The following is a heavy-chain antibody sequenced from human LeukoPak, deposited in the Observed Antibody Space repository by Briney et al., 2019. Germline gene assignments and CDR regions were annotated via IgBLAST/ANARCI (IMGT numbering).Heavy chain of an antibody. Sequence: PGGSLRLSCAASGFPFTSYAMTWVRQAPGQGLEWVSAISGSGVTTYFADSVKGRFTISRDNSKNTLYLQMNSLRAEDTAGYYCARGTLYSGWSYYFDSWGQGTLVTVSS. D-gene: IGHD6-19*01. V-gene: IGHV3-23*01. CDR1: GFPFTSYA. J-gene: IGHJ4*02. CDR3: ARGTLYSGWSYYFDS. CDR2: ISGSGVTT.